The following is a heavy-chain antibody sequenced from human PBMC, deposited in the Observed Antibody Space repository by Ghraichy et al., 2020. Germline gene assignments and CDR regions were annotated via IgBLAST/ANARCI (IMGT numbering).Heavy chain of an antibody. J-gene: IGHJ4*02. D-gene: IGHD3-10*01. V-gene: IGHV1-3*01. Sequence: ASVKVSCKASGYTFTSYAMHWVRQAPGQRLEWMGWINAGNGNTKYSQKFQGRVTITRDTSASTAYMELSSLRSEDTAVYYCARSSVLLWFGGFDYWGQGTLVTVSS. CDR1: GYTFTSYA. CDR3: ARSSVLLWFGGFDY. CDR2: INAGNGNT.